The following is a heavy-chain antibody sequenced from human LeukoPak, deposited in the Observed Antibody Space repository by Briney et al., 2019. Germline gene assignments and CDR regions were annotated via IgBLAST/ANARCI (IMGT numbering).Heavy chain of an antibody. V-gene: IGHV1-2*02. D-gene: IGHD3-16*02. Sequence: ASVKVSCKASGYTFTGYYMHWVRQAPGQGLEWMGWINPNSGGTNYAQKFQGRVTMTRDTSISTAYMELSRLRSDDTAVYYCARAPQRDDYFWGSNRSGDHWGQGTLVTVSS. J-gene: IGHJ4*02. CDR1: GYTFTGYY. CDR2: INPNSGGT. CDR3: ARAPQRDDYFWGSNRSGDH.